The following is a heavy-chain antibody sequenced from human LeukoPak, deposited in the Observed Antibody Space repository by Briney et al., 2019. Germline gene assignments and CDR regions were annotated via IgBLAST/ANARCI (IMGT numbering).Heavy chain of an antibody. CDR2: IYYSGST. D-gene: IGHD2-21*01. CDR1: GGSISSSSYY. Sequence: SETLSLTCTVSGGSISSSSYYWGWIRQPPGKGLEWIGSIYYSGSTYYNPSLKSRVTISVDTSKNQFSLKLSSVTAADTAVYYCARGFGGGDCFDYWGQGTLVTVSS. V-gene: IGHV4-39*07. J-gene: IGHJ4*02. CDR3: ARGFGGGDCFDY.